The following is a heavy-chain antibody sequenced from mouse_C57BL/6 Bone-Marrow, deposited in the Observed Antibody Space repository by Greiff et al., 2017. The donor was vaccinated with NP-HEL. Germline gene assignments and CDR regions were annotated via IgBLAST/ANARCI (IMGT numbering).Heavy chain of an antibody. CDR2: IYPGGGYP. CDR1: GYTFTNYW. Sequence: VQLQQSGAELVRPGTSVKMSCKASGYTFTNYWIGWAKQRPGHGLEWIGDIYPGGGYPNYNEKFKGKATLTADKSSSTAYMQFSSLTSEDSAIYYCARGPWHYYAMDYWGQGTSVTVSS. CDR3: ARGPWHYYAMDY. V-gene: IGHV1-63*01. J-gene: IGHJ4*01.